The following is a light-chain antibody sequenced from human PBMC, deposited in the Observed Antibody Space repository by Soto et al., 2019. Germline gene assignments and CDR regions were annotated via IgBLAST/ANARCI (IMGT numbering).Light chain of an antibody. CDR3: QQYDSYSWT. J-gene: IGKJ1*01. CDR1: QSVSSN. V-gene: IGKV3-15*01. CDR2: DAS. Sequence: EIVMTQSPATLSVSPGERATLSCRASQSVSSNLAWYQQKPGQAPRLLIYDASRLESGVPSRFSGSGSGTEFTLTISRLQPDDFASYYCQQYDSYSWTFGQGTKVEI.